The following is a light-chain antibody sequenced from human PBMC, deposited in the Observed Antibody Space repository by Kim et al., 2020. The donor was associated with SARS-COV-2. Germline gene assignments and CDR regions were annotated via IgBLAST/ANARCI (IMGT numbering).Light chain of an antibody. CDR2: KAS. CDR3: QQYNTYSYT. J-gene: IGKJ2*01. Sequence: DIQMTQSPSTLSASVGDRVTITCRASQSISSYLAWYQQKPGKAPNLLIYKASSLGSGVPSRFSGSGSGTEFTLTISSLQPDDFATYYCQQYNTYSYTFGQGTKLEI. V-gene: IGKV1-5*03. CDR1: QSISSY.